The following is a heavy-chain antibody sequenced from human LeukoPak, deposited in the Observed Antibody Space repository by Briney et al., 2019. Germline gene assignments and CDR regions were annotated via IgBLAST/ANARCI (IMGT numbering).Heavy chain of an antibody. CDR2: INPSGGST. CDR3: ARADSGSYYSNYYYYMDV. J-gene: IGHJ6*03. V-gene: IGHV1-46*01. CDR1: GYTFTSYY. D-gene: IGHD1-26*01. Sequence: ASVKVSCKASGYTFTSYYMHWVRQAPGQGLEWMGIINPSGGSTSYAQKFQGRVTMTRDMSTSTVYMELSSLRSEDTAVYYCARADSGSYYSNYYYYMDVWGKGTTVTVSS.